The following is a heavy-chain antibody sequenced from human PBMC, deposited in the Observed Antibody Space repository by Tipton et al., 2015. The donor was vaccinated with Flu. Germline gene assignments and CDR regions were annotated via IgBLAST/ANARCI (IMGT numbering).Heavy chain of an antibody. CDR3: AGAAYYDFWSGYYPYYYYYYGMDV. D-gene: IGHD3-3*01. Sequence: QLVQSGAEVKKPGASVKVSCKASGYTFTSYDINWVRQATGQGLVWMGWMNPNSGNTGYAQKFQGRVTMTRNTSISTAYMELSSLRSEDTAVYYCAGAAYYDFWSGYYPYYYYYYGMDVWGQGTTVTVSS. CDR2: MNPNSGNT. V-gene: IGHV1-8*01. J-gene: IGHJ6*02. CDR1: GYTFTSYD.